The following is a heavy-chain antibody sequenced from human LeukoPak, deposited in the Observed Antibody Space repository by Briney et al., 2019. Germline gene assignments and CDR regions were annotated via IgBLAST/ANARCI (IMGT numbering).Heavy chain of an antibody. CDR1: GGSFSGYY. J-gene: IGHJ4*02. Sequence: PSETLSLTCAVYGGSFSGYYWSWIRQPPGKGLEWIGEINHSGSTNYNPSLKSRVTISVDTSKNQISLKLTSVTAADTAVYYCARQHTSGYYYFDYWGQGTLVTVSP. V-gene: IGHV4-34*01. CDR2: INHSGST. CDR3: ARQHTSGYYYFDY. D-gene: IGHD3-22*01.